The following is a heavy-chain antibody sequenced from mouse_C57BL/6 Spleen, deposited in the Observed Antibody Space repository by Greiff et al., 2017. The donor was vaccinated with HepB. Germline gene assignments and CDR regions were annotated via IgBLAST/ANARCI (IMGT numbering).Heavy chain of an antibody. D-gene: IGHD1-1*01. CDR3: ARGPLYYYGSSWYFDV. J-gene: IGHJ1*03. Sequence: DVMLVESGGGLVKPGGSLKLSCAASGFTFSDYGMHWVRQAPEKGLEWVAYISSGSSTIYYADTVKGRFTISRDNAKNTLFLQMTSLRSEDTAMYYCARGPLYYYGSSWYFDVWGTGTTVTVSS. CDR2: ISSGSSTI. CDR1: GFTFSDYG. V-gene: IGHV5-17*01.